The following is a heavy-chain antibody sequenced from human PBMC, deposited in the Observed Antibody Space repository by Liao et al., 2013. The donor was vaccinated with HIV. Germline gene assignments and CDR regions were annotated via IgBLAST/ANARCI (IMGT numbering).Heavy chain of an antibody. Sequence: QVQLQESGPRLVRPSETLSLTCSVSYGSISSYYWNWIRQSAGKGLEWIGRIDGSRSTNYNPSLRRRVTLSIDTSRNQFSLNMHSLSAADTAVYYCARALFLEWPLDYWGQGALVTVSS. J-gene: IGHJ4*02. D-gene: IGHD3-3*01. CDR1: YGSISSYY. V-gene: IGHV4-4*07. CDR2: IDGSRST. CDR3: ARALFLEWPLDY.